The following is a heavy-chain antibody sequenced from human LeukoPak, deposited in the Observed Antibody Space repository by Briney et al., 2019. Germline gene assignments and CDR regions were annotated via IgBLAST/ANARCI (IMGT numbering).Heavy chain of an antibody. CDR3: ARDTGANFDY. V-gene: IGHV1-46*01. J-gene: IGHJ4*02. Sequence: ASVKVSCKASGYTFTSYYMHWVRQAPGQGLEWMGIINPSGGSTSYAQKFQGRVTMTRDTSTSTAYMELRSLRSDDTAVYYCARDTGANFDYWGQGTLVTVSS. CDR2: INPSGGST. D-gene: IGHD3-10*01. CDR1: GYTFTSYY.